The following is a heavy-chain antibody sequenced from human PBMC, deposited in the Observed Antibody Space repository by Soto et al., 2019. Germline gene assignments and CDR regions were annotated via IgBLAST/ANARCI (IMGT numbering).Heavy chain of an antibody. CDR2: IYYSGST. CDR1: GGSISTYY. D-gene: IGHD3-3*01. Sequence: SETLSLTCTVSGGSISTYYWNWIRQPPGKGLEWIGNIYYSGSTKYNPSLKSRVTISVDTSKNQFSLKLSSVTPADTAVYYCVRAISGHPDIFDYWGHGLVVT. J-gene: IGHJ4*01. CDR3: VRAISGHPDIFDY. V-gene: IGHV4-59*01.